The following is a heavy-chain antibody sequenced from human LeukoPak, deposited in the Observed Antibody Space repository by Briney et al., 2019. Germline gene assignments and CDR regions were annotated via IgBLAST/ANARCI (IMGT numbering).Heavy chain of an antibody. CDR2: FDPEGGET. CDR1: GYTLTELS. CDR3: ATPYYYGSGTEGYWFDP. V-gene: IGHV1-24*01. J-gene: IGHJ5*02. Sequence: ASVKVSCKVFGYTLTELSMHWVRQAPGKGLEWMGGFDPEGGETIYAQKFQGRVTMTEDTSTDTAYMELRSLRSEDTAIYYCATPYYYGSGTEGYWFDPWGQGTLVTVSS. D-gene: IGHD3-10*01.